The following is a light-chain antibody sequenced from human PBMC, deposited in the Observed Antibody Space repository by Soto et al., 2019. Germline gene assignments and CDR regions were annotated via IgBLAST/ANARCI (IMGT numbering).Light chain of an antibody. J-gene: IGKJ2*01. CDR3: QQYNTYSYT. CDR1: QSISSW. CDR2: DAS. V-gene: IGKV1-5*01. Sequence: DIQMTQSPSTLSASVGDRVTITCRASQSISSWLAWYQQKPGKAPKLLIYDASSVESRVPSRFSGSGSGTEFTLTISGLRPDDFAPYYCQQYNTYSYTFGQGTKLESK.